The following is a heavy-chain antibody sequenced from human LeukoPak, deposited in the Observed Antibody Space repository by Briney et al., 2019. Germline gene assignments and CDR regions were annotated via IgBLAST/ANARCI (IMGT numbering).Heavy chain of an antibody. CDR2: IYYSGST. V-gene: IGHV4-59*01. Sequence: SETLSLTCTVSGGSISSYYWSWIRHPPGKGLEWIGYIYYSGSTNYNPSLKSRVTISVDTSKNQFSLKLSSVTAADTAVYYCARAPRYYYDSSGPHFDYWGQGTLVTVSS. D-gene: IGHD3-22*01. J-gene: IGHJ4*02. CDR3: ARAPRYYYDSSGPHFDY. CDR1: GGSISSYY.